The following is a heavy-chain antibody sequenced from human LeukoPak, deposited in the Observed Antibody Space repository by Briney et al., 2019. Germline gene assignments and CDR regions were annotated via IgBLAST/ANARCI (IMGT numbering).Heavy chain of an antibody. Sequence: GGSLRLSCAASGFTFSSYWMSWVRQAPGKGLEWVANIKQDGSAKYYVDSVKGRFTISRDNAQNSLYLQMGSLRVEDTAVYYCARMGGSNWNREINWFDPWGQGTLVTVSS. V-gene: IGHV3-7*01. CDR2: IKQDGSAK. CDR3: ARMGGSNWNREINWFDP. D-gene: IGHD1-1*01. CDR1: GFTFSSYW. J-gene: IGHJ5*02.